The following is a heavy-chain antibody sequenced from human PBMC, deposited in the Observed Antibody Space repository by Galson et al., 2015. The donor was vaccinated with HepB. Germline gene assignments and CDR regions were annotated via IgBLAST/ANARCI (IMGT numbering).Heavy chain of an antibody. J-gene: IGHJ4*03. CDR3: ANGVTPYDGYEAC. V-gene: IGHV3-30*18. D-gene: IGHD5-12*01. CDR2: ISYDGSRR. Sequence: SLRLSCAASGFIFRDYDMHWVRQVPGKGLEWVAFISYDGSRRYYAESVKGRFTIFRDNSERTLYLQARSLRVEDSAVYYCANGVTPYDGYEACWGQGTLVSVSS. CDR1: GFIFRDYD.